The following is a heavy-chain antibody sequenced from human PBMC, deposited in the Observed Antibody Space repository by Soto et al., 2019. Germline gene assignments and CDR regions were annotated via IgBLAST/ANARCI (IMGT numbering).Heavy chain of an antibody. J-gene: IGHJ5*02. D-gene: IGHD6-13*01. CDR3: VRRHVSATGIDWFDP. CDR1: GYTFTSYG. V-gene: IGHV1-3*01. Sequence: SVKVSCKASGYTFTSYGIHWVRQAPGQRLEWMGWINAANGDAKYSPKFQGRVTITRDTSASTAYMELSSLRSEDTAVYYCVRRHVSATGIDWFDPWGQGTLVTVSS. CDR2: INAANGDA.